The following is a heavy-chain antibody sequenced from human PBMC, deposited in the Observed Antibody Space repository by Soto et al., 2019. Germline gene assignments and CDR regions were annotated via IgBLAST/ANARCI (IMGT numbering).Heavy chain of an antibody. J-gene: IGHJ4*02. Sequence: GSLRLSCAASGXTFSSYSMSWVRQAPGKGLEWVSAISGSGGSTYYADAVNGRFTISRDNSNNTLYLQMNSMRAEDTAVYYCAKVRISSGWYYFDYWGQGTLVTVSS. CDR2: ISGSGGST. V-gene: IGHV3-23*01. CDR3: AKVRISSGWYYFDY. D-gene: IGHD6-19*01. CDR1: GXTFSSYS.